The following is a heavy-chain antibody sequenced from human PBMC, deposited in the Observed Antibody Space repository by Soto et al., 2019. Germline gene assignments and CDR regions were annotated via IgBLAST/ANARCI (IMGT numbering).Heavy chain of an antibody. CDR2: INVGNGNT. Sequence: QVQLMQSGAEVKKPGASVQVSCKASGYTFSNYAMNWVRQAPGQSLEWMGWINVGNGNTKYSQKFQGRVTITRDTSATTAYLDLNRLRSEDTAVYYCARGDRSGCFDIWGQGTMVTVSS. J-gene: IGHJ3*02. D-gene: IGHD3-22*01. CDR3: ARGDRSGCFDI. V-gene: IGHV1-3*01. CDR1: GYTFSNYA.